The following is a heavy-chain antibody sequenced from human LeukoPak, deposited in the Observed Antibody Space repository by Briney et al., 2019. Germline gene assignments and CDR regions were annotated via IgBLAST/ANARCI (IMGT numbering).Heavy chain of an antibody. CDR3: ARDPGRIAAGDTPFDY. CDR2: ISDTDSAV. CDR1: GFTFSSYA. D-gene: IGHD6-13*01. J-gene: IGHJ4*02. Sequence: QPGGSLRLSCAASGFTFSSYAMNWFRQAPGKGLEWISYISDTDSAVYYADSVKGRFNISRDNTKNSLYLQMNSMRAEDTAVYYCARDPGRIAAGDTPFDYWGQGTLVTVSS. V-gene: IGHV3-48*03.